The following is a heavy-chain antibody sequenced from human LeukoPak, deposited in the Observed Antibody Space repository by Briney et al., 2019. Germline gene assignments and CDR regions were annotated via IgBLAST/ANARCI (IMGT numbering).Heavy chain of an antibody. V-gene: IGHV3-23*01. CDR3: AKDPGQQLVLNWFDP. Sequence: GGSLRLSCAASGFTFSSFAMSWVRQAPGKGLEWVSSISGSAVYTYYADSVKGRFTISRDNSKNTLYLQMNSLRAEDTAVYYCAKDPGQQLVLNWFDPWGQGTLVTVSS. J-gene: IGHJ5*02. CDR1: GFTFSSFA. CDR2: ISGSAVYT. D-gene: IGHD6-13*01.